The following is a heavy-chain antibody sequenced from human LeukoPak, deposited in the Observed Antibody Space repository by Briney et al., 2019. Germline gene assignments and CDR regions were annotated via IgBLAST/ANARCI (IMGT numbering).Heavy chain of an antibody. V-gene: IGHV3-15*01. CDR2: IKNKTDGGTT. D-gene: IGHD7-27*01. CDR1: GFTFSNAW. Sequence: GGSLRLSCAASGFTFSNAWMSWVRQAPGKGLEWVGRIKNKTDGGTTDYAAPVKGRFTISRDDSKNTLYLQMNSLKTEDTAVYYCTTDPNWGSYLAWSLSQLNWFDPWGQGTLVTVSS. J-gene: IGHJ5*02. CDR3: TTDPNWGSYLAWSLSQLNWFDP.